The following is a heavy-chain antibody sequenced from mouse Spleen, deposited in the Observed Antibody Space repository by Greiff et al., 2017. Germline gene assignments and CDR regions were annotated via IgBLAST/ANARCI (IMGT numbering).Heavy chain of an antibody. V-gene: IGHV5-9-2*01. J-gene: IGHJ2*01. D-gene: IGHD2-2*01. CDR3: ARHAGSPYYFDY. CDR1: GFTFSSYG. CDR2: ISGGGSYT. Sequence: EVMLVESGGGLVKPGGSLKLSCAASGFTFSSYGMSWVRQTPEKRLEWVATISGGGSYTYYPDSVKGRFTISRDNAKNNLYLQMSSLRSEDTALYYCARHAGSPYYFDYWGQGTTLTVSS.